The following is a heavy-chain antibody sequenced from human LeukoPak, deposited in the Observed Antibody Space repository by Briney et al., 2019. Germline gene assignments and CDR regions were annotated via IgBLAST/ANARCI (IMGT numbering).Heavy chain of an antibody. Sequence: PSETLSLTCAVYGGSFSGYYWSWIRQPPGKGLEWIGEINHSGSTNYNPSLKSRVTISVDTSKNQFSLKLSSVTAADTAVYYCARARLYYYDSSGYPFDYWGQGTLVAVS. J-gene: IGHJ4*02. V-gene: IGHV4-34*01. D-gene: IGHD3-22*01. CDR1: GGSFSGYY. CDR3: ARARLYYYDSSGYPFDY. CDR2: INHSGST.